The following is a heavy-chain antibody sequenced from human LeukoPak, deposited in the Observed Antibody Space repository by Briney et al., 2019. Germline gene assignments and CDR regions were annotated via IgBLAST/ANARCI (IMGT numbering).Heavy chain of an antibody. Sequence: GGSLRLSCVASGFTFSNYEMNWVRQAPGKGLEWVSYISSSGRTIYYADSVKGRFSISRDSAKNSLSLQMNSLGAEDTAVYYYASEYDWNSPLDYWGQGTLVTVSS. D-gene: IGHD1-7*01. J-gene: IGHJ4*02. V-gene: IGHV3-48*03. CDR2: ISSSGRTI. CDR1: GFTFSNYE. CDR3: ASEYDWNSPLDY.